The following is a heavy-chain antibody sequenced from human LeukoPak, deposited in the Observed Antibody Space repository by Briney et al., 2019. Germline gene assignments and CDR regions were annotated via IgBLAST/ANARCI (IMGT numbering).Heavy chain of an antibody. CDR1: GGTFSSYA. CDR3: ARGYDYVWGSYRAPFDY. CDR2: IIPIFGTA. D-gene: IGHD3-16*02. Sequence: SVKVSCKASGGTFSSYAISWVRQAPGQGLEWMGGIIPIFGTANYAQKFQGRVTITTDESTSTAYMELSSLRSKDTAVYYCARGYDYVWGSYRAPFDYWGQGTLVTVSS. J-gene: IGHJ4*02. V-gene: IGHV1-69*05.